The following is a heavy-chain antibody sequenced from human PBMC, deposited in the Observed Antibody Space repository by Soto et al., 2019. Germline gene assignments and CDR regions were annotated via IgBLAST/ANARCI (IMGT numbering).Heavy chain of an antibody. Sequence: GGSLRLSCAASGFAFSTYSMNWVRQAPGKGLEWVSYISFSSTTIFYADSVRGRFTISRDNAKNSLYLQTNTLRDEDTAVYYCARDNGMAGSFDPWGQGTLVTVSS. J-gene: IGHJ5*02. CDR2: ISFSSTTI. V-gene: IGHV3-48*02. D-gene: IGHD2-8*01. CDR1: GFAFSTYS. CDR3: ARDNGMAGSFDP.